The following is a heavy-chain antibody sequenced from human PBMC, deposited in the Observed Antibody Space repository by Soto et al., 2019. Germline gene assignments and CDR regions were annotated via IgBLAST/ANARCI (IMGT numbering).Heavy chain of an antibody. CDR1: GFTFSSYS. D-gene: IGHD6-19*01. Sequence: GGSLRLSCAASGFTFSSYSMNWVRQAPGKGLEWVSYISSSSSTIYYADSVKGRFTISRDNAKNSLYLQMNSLRAEDTAVYYCARERRQWLVEGAFDIWGQGTMVTVSS. J-gene: IGHJ3*02. CDR3: ARERRQWLVEGAFDI. V-gene: IGHV3-48*01. CDR2: ISSSSSTI.